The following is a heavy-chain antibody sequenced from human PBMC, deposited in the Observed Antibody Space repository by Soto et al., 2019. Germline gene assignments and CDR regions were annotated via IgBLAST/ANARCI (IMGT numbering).Heavy chain of an antibody. CDR3: ARESDSGSYFDY. D-gene: IGHD1-26*01. Sequence: SLRLSCAASGFTFSSYSMNWVRQSPGKGLEWVAVISYAGNSKYNADSVKGRFTISRDNSKNTLYLQMNSLRAEDAAVYYCARESDSGSYFDYWGQGTLVTVSS. V-gene: IGHV3-30*03. J-gene: IGHJ4*02. CDR2: ISYAGNSK. CDR1: GFTFSSYS.